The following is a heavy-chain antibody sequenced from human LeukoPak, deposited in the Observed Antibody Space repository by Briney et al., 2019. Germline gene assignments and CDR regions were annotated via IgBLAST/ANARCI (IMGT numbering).Heavy chain of an antibody. V-gene: IGHV4-4*09. CDR1: GASISSHY. CDR2: ISTSGST. D-gene: IGHD1-7*01. Sequence: PSETLSLTCSVSGASISSHYWSLIRQPPGKGLEYIGYISTSGSTNYNPSLKSRVTISVDTSKNQFSLKLRSVTAADTAIYYCARLIPITRTTDYFDYWGQGALVTVSS. CDR3: ARLIPITRTTDYFDY. J-gene: IGHJ4*02.